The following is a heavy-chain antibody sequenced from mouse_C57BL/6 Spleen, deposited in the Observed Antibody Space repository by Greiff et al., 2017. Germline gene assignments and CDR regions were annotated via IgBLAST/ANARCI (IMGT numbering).Heavy chain of an antibody. CDR2: ISYSGST. J-gene: IGHJ3*01. D-gene: IGHD1-2*01. Sequence: VQLKESGPGMVKPSQSLSLTCTVTGYSITSGYDWHWIRHFPGNKLEWMGYISYSGSTNYNPSLKSRISITHDTSKNHFFLKLNSVTTEDTATYYCAREGDYGAWFAYWGQGTLVTVSA. V-gene: IGHV3-1*01. CDR1: GYSITSGYD. CDR3: AREGDYGAWFAY.